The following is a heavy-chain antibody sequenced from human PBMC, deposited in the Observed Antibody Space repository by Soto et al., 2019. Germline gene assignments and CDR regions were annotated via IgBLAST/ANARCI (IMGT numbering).Heavy chain of an antibody. J-gene: IGHJ6*02. CDR3: AREGGDWNWIGYYYYGMDV. CDR1: GYTFTSYA. V-gene: IGHV1-3*01. Sequence: ASVTVSCKASGYTFTSYAMHWVRQAPGQRLEWMGWINAGNGNTKYSQKFQGRVTITRDTSASTAYMELSSLRSEDTAVYYCAREGGDWNWIGYYYYGMDVWGQGTTVTVSS. CDR2: INAGNGNT. D-gene: IGHD1-7*01.